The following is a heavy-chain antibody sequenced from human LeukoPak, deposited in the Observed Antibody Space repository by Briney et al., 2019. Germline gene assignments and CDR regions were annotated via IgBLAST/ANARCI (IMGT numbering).Heavy chain of an antibody. CDR3: ARDLTGVLDY. CDR1: GFTVSSNY. D-gene: IGHD7-27*01. V-gene: IGHV3-53*01. CDR2: IYSGGST. J-gene: IGHJ4*02. Sequence: PGGSLRLSCAASGFTVSSNYMSWVRQAPGKGLEWVSVIYSGGSTYYADSVKGRFTNSRDNSKNTLYLQMNSLRAKDTAVYYCARDLTGVLDYWGQGTLVTVSS.